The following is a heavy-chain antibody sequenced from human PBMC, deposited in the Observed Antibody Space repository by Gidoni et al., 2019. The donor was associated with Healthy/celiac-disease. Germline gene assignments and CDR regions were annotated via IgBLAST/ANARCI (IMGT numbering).Heavy chain of an antibody. CDR1: GFTFDDYA. CDR2: ISWNSGSI. V-gene: IGHV3-9*01. Sequence: EVQLVESGGGLVQPGRSLRLSCAASGFTFDDYAMHWVRQAPGKGLEWVSGISWNSGSIGYADSVKGRFTISRDNAKNSLYLQMNSLRAEDTALYYCAKAVGFGAAAGENYFDYWGQGTLVTVSS. CDR3: AKAVGFGAAAGENYFDY. D-gene: IGHD6-13*01. J-gene: IGHJ4*02.